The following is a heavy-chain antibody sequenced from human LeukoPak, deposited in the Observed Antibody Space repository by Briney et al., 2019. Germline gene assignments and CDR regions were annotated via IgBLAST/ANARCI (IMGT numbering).Heavy chain of an antibody. Sequence: ASVKVSCKASGYTFTSYYMQWVRQAPGQGLEWMGIINPSGGSTTYAQRFQGRVTMARDTSTSTVYMELSSLRSEDTAVYYCAXXXXXXXNGVCYDYGMDVWGQGTTVTVSS. J-gene: IGHJ6*02. V-gene: IGHV1-46*01. D-gene: IGHD2-8*01. CDR2: INPSGGST. CDR3: AXXXXXXXNGVCYDYGMDV. CDR1: GYTFTSYY.